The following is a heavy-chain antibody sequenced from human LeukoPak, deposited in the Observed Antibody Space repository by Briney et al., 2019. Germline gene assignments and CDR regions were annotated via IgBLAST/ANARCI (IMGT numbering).Heavy chain of an antibody. CDR3: ARDMVGASAHDY. D-gene: IGHD1-26*01. CDR1: GFTFSDYY. J-gene: IGHJ4*02. Sequence: GGSLRFYGAASGFTFSDYYMSWNRQAPGKGLEWVSYISSSGSTIYYADSVKGRFTISRDNAKNSLYLQMNSLRAEDTAVYYCARDMVGASAHDYWGQGTLVTVSS. CDR2: ISSSGSTI. V-gene: IGHV3-11*01.